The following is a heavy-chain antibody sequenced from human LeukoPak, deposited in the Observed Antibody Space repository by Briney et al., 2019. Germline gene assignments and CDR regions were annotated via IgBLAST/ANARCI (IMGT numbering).Heavy chain of an antibody. CDR2: IYYSGST. CDR1: GGSISSYY. J-gene: IGHJ5*02. V-gene: IGHV4-59*01. Sequence: SETLSLTCTVSGGSISSYYWSWIRQPPGKGLEWIGYIYYSGSTNYNPSLKSRVTISVDTSKNQFSLKLSSVTAADTAVYYCAREGEGSGSYYLINWFDPWGQGTLVTVSS. CDR3: AREGEGSGSYYLINWFDP. D-gene: IGHD3-10*01.